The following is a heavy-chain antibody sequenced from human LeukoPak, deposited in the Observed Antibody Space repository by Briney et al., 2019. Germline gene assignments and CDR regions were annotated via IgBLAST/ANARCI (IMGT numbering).Heavy chain of an antibody. CDR1: GGSFSGYY. CDR2: INHSGST. Sequence: SETLSLTCAVYGGSFSGYYWSWVRQPPGKGLEWIGEINHSGSTNYNPSLKSRVTISVDTSKNQFSLKLSSVTAADTTVYYFARVYYDFWSGYIPYYFDYWGQGTLVTVSS. V-gene: IGHV4-34*01. CDR3: ARVYYDFWSGYIPYYFDY. D-gene: IGHD3-3*01. J-gene: IGHJ4*02.